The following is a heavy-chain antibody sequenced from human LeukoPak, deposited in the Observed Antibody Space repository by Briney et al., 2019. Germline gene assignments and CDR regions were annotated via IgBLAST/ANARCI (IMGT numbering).Heavy chain of an antibody. CDR3: ASMGKATYYYDSSGYLVDY. CDR2: IKQDGSEK. V-gene: IGHV3-7*01. J-gene: IGHJ4*02. Sequence: GGSLRLSCAASGFTFSSYWMSWVRQAPGKGLEWVANIKQDGSEKYYVDSVKGRFTISRDNAKNSLYLQMNSLRAEDTAVYYCASMGKATYYYDSSGYLVDYWGQGTLVTVSS. D-gene: IGHD3-22*01. CDR1: GFTFSSYW.